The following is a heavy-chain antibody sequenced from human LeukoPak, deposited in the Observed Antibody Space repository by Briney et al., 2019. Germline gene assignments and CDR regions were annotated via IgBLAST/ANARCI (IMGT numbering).Heavy chain of an antibody. J-gene: IGHJ4*02. CDR1: GYTFTSYA. D-gene: IGHD2-15*01. CDR2: INAGNGNT. V-gene: IGHV1-3*01. Sequence: ASVKVSCKASGYTFTSYAMHWVRQAPGQRLEGMGWINAGNGNTKYSQKFQGRVTITRDTSASTAYMELSSLRSEDTAVYYCARDTPLHCSGGSCYSKVFDYWGQGTLVTVSS. CDR3: ARDTPLHCSGGSCYSKVFDY.